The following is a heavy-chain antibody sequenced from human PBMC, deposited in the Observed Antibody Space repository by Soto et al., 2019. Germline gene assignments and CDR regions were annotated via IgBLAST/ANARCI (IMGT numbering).Heavy chain of an antibody. V-gene: IGHV1-3*01. D-gene: IGHD6-13*01. CDR1: GYTFTSYA. J-gene: IGHJ6*02. CDR2: INAGNGNT. CDR3: ACWDGYRSSWYPHGDYGMDF. Sequence: ASVKVSCKASGYTFTSYAMHWVRQAPGQRLEWMGWINAGNGNTKYSQKFQGRVTITRDTSASTAYMELSSLRSEDTAVYYCACWDGYRSSWYPHGDYGMDFWGQGTTVTVSS.